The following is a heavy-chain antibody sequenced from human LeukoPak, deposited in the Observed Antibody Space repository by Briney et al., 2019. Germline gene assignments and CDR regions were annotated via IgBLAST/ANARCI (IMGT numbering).Heavy chain of an antibody. CDR3: ARDGIVGSPLFKFDY. Sequence: QPGGSLRLPCAASGFTVSSNYLNWVRQAPGKGLEWVAIISFDGGNKYYADSVKGRFTISRDNSKNTLYLQMNSLRAEDTAVYYCARDGIVGSPLFKFDYWGQGTLVTVSS. D-gene: IGHD1-26*01. CDR2: ISFDGGNK. V-gene: IGHV3-30-3*01. CDR1: GFTVSSNY. J-gene: IGHJ4*02.